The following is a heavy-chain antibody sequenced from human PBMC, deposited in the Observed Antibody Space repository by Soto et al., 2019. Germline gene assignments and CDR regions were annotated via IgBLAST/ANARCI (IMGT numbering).Heavy chain of an antibody. CDR1: GLNFNNYG. V-gene: IGHV3-30*18. CDR2: ISFQGTND. Sequence: QVQLVESGGGVVQPGGSLRLSCAGSGLNFNNYGMYWVRQAPGKGLEWVAFISFQGTNDYYAEAVKGRFTISKDYSKKTLFLQMNSLRADDTAMYYCVKLMFDHDSSGFSGDYWGQGTLVTVS. J-gene: IGHJ4*02. D-gene: IGHD3-22*01. CDR3: VKLMFDHDSSGFSGDY.